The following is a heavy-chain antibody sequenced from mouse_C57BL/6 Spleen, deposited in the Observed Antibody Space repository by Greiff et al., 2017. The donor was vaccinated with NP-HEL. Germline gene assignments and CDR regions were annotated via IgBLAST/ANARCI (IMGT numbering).Heavy chain of an antibody. J-gene: IGHJ1*03. Sequence: DVMLVESGGGLVKPGGSLKLSCAASGFTFSDYGMHWVRQAPEKGLEWVAYISSGSSTIYYADTVKGRFTISRDNAKNTLFLQMTSLRSEDTAMYYCARPGRRDWYFDVWGTGTTVTVSS. V-gene: IGHV5-17*01. CDR1: GFTFSDYG. D-gene: IGHD3-2*02. CDR2: ISSGSSTI. CDR3: ARPGRRDWYFDV.